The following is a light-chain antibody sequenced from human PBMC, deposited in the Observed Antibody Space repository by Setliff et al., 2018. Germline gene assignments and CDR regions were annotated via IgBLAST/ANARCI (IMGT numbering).Light chain of an antibody. CDR3: CSYAGTNIFDV. J-gene: IGLJ1*01. CDR1: SSDVGAYNY. CDR2: AVS. V-gene: IGLV2-11*01. Sequence: QSALTQPRSVSGSPGQSVTISCTGTSSDVGAYNYVSWYQQHPGKAPKLMISAVSERPSGVPDRFSGSKSGNTASLTISGLQAEDEADYYCCSYAGTNIFDVFGTGTKGTV.